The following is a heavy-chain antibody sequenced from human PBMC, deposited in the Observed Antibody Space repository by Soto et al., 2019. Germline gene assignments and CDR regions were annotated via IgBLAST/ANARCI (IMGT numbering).Heavy chain of an antibody. J-gene: IGHJ5*02. CDR3: ESLSGSYGFDP. D-gene: IGHD1-26*01. CDR2: ISSSGSDT. CDR1: GFSFSSYE. V-gene: IGHV3-48*03. Sequence: GGSLRLSCAGSGFSFSSYEMNWVRQAPGKGLEWVSYISSSGSDTYYADSVKARFTISRDNAQNSLYLQMTRLRAEDTAIYYCESLSGSYGFDPWGQGTVVTVSS.